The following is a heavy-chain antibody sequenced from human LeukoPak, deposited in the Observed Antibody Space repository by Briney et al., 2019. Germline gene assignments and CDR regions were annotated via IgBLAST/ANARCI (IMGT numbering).Heavy chain of an antibody. J-gene: IGHJ5*02. V-gene: IGHV4-34*01. Sequence: SETLSLTCAVYGGSFSGYYWSWIRQPPGKGPEWIGEINHSGSTNYNPSLKSRVTISVDTSKNQFSLKLSSVTAADTAVYYCASTHYGSGSYYYNWFDPWGQGTLVTVSS. CDR3: ASTHYGSGSYYYNWFDP. D-gene: IGHD3-10*01. CDR2: INHSGST. CDR1: GGSFSGYY.